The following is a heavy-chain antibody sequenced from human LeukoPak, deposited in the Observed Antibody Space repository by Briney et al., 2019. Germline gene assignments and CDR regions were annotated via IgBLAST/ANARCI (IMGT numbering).Heavy chain of an antibody. CDR1: GGSINNYF. CDR3: ARLGLPEGSRYNTDY. J-gene: IGHJ4*02. D-gene: IGHD3-3*01. CDR2: IHYSGST. Sequence: SETLSLTCTVSGGSINNYFWSWIRQPPGTGLEWIGYIHYSGSTKYNPSLKSRVSISIHTSKSQFFLNLSSVTAADTAVYYCARLGLPEGSRYNTDYWGQGILVTVSS. V-gene: IGHV4-59*01.